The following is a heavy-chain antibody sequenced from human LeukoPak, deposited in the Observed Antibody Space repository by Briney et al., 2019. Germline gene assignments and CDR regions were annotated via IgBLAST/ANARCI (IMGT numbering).Heavy chain of an antibody. J-gene: IGHJ6*04. CDR2: MNPNSGNT. V-gene: IGHV1-8*01. CDR3: AREGLVMAAAGPLGYYYGMDV. D-gene: IGHD6-13*01. Sequence: ASVKVSCKASGYTFTSYDINWVRQATGQGLEWMGWMNPNSGNTGYAQKFQGRVTMTRNTSISTAYMELSSLRSEDTAVYYCAREGLVMAAAGPLGYYYGMDVWGKGTTVTVSS. CDR1: GYTFTSYD.